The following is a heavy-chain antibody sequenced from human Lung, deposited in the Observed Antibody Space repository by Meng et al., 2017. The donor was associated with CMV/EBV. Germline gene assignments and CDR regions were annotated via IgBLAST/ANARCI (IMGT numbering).Heavy chain of an antibody. CDR3: AKNYYDFWSGYFPPTNAMDA. V-gene: IGHV3-23*01. J-gene: IGHJ6*02. D-gene: IGHD3-3*01. Sequence: GGSXRLXCAASGFSFSSYAMTWVRQAPGRGLEWVSSISVVDSSTYYTDSGKGRFTISRDNSKNTLYLQINSLRAEDTAVYYCAKNYYDFWSGYFPPTNAMDAXGQGXTVTVSS. CDR2: ISVVDSST. CDR1: GFSFSSYA.